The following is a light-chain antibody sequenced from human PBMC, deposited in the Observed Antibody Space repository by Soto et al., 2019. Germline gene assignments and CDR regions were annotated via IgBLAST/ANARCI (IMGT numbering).Light chain of an antibody. CDR1: QDISNY. CDR3: QQYDNLPFS. CDR2: DAS. J-gene: IGKJ3*01. Sequence: DIQMTQSPSSLSASVGDRVTITCQASQDISNYLNWYQQKPGKAPKLLIYDASNLETGVTSRFSGSGSGTDFTFTISSLQPEDNATYYCQQYDNLPFSFGHGNKVDIK. V-gene: IGKV1-33*01.